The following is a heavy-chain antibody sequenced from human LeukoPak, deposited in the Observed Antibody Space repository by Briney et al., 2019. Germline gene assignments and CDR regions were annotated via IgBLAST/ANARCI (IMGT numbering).Heavy chain of an antibody. D-gene: IGHD1-26*01. CDR3: ARGGSYVD. J-gene: IGHJ4*02. CDR2: IKKDGSQK. CDR1: GFTFSNSW. Sequence: GGSLTPSCALSGFTFSNSWMSWVSQPRGKGLAWVANIKKDGSQKYYVDSMKGRFTNTRDNGKNSLYLEMTSLRAEDTAVYYCARGGSYVDWGQGTPVTVSS. V-gene: IGHV3-7*01.